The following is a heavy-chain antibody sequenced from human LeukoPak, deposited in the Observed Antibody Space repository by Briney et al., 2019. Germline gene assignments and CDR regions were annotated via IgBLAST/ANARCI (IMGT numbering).Heavy chain of an antibody. CDR3: ARVRQDFWSGYSD. CDR1: GYTFTGYY. V-gene: IGHV1-2*02. CDR2: INPNSGGT. Sequence: ASVKVSCKASGYTFTGYYMHWVRQAPGQGLEWMGWINPNSGGTNYAQKFQGRVTMTRDTSISTAYMELSRLRSDDTAVYYCARVRQDFWSGYSDWGQGTLVTVSS. D-gene: IGHD3-3*01. J-gene: IGHJ4*02.